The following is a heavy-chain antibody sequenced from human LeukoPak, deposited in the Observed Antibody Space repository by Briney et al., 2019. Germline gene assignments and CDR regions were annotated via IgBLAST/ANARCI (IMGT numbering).Heavy chain of an antibody. D-gene: IGHD3-22*01. V-gene: IGHV3-66*01. J-gene: IGHJ4*02. CDR2: IYNSGRT. CDR3: ARESNSGYYLSY. CDR1: GFTVSSNY. Sequence: GGSLRLSCAASGFTVSSNYMSWVRQVPGKGLEWVSVIYNSGRTYYADSVKGRLTISRDNSKNTVYLQMNSLRAEDTAVYYCARESNSGYYLSYWGQGTLVTVSS.